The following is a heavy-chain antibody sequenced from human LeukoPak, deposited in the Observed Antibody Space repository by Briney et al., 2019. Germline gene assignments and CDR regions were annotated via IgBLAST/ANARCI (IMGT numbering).Heavy chain of an antibody. CDR2: ISWNSGSI. V-gene: IGHV3-9*01. J-gene: IGHJ4*02. Sequence: GGSLRLSCAASGFTFDDYAMHWVRQVPGKGLEWVSGISWNSGSIGYADSVKGRFTISRDNAKNSLYLQMNSLRAEDTALYYCAKDRQLDYVSGSLGYWGQGTLVTVSS. D-gene: IGHD3/OR15-3a*01. CDR1: GFTFDDYA. CDR3: AKDRQLDYVSGSLGY.